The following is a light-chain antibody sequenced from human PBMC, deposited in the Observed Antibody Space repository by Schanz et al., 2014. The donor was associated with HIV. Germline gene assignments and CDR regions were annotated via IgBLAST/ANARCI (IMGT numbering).Light chain of an antibody. V-gene: IGKV1-16*01. CDR3: QQYNSYSRT. CDR2: TAS. CDR1: QVISSF. Sequence: DIQMTQSPSSVSASVGDRVSITCRASQVISSFLAWYQQKPGKAPNLLIYTASSLESGVPSRFIGSGSGTDFTLTINGLQPEDFATYYCQQYNSYSRTFGQGTKVEIK. J-gene: IGKJ1*01.